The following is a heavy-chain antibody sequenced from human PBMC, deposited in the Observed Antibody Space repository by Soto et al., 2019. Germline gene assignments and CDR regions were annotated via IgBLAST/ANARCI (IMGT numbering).Heavy chain of an antibody. CDR2: ISYDGSNK. V-gene: IGHV3-30*18. D-gene: IGHD2-8*02. J-gene: IGHJ6*02. CDR1: RFTFSSYG. CDR3: AKGLVGYVCGVQDYHYGMDV. Sequence: QVQLVESGGGVVQPGRSLRLSCAASRFTFSSYGMHWVRQAPGKGLEWVAAISYDGSNKNYADSVKGRFTISRDNSKNKLYLQMNGLRGEDTAVYHCAKGLVGYVCGVQDYHYGMDVWGQGTTVTVSS.